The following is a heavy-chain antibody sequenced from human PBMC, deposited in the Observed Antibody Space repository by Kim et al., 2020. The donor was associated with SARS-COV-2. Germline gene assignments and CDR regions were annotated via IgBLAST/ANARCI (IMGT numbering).Heavy chain of an antibody. J-gene: IGHJ4*02. V-gene: IGHV1-69*06. D-gene: IGHD3-10*01. CDR2: TA. Sequence: TANYAQKFQGRVTITADKSTSTAYMELSSLRSEDTAVYYCAGVRGVRADYWGQGTLVTVSS. CDR3: AGVRGVRADY.